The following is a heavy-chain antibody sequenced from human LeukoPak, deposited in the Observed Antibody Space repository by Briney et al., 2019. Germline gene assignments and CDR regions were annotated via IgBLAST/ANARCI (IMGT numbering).Heavy chain of an antibody. CDR2: IRGSGDIT. CDR3: ARDSGGTVSAGTPTSAFDI. Sequence: PGGSLRLSCAASGFTFSTYAMSWVRQAPGKGLEWVSAIRGSGDITDYADSVKGRFTISRDNSKNTLYLQMNSLRAEDTAVYYCARDSGGTVSAGTPTSAFDIWGQGTMVTVSS. V-gene: IGHV3-23*01. J-gene: IGHJ3*02. CDR1: GFTFSTYA. D-gene: IGHD6-19*01.